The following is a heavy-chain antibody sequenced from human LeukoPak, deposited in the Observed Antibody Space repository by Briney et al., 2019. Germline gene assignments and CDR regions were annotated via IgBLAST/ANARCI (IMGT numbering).Heavy chain of an antibody. J-gene: IGHJ3*02. CDR1: GFTFSDFH. Sequence: GGSLRLSCAASGFTFSDFHMSWIRQAPGKGLEWVSYIRNSGSNTYYADSVKGRFTISRDNVKNSLYLQMNSLRTEDTAVYYCARDLGVGGAFDIWGQGTMVTVSS. D-gene: IGHD3-3*01. V-gene: IGHV3-11*01. CDR3: ARDLGVGGAFDI. CDR2: IRNSGSNT.